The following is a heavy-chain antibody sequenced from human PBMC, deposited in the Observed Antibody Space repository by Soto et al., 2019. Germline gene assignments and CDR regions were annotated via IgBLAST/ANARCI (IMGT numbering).Heavy chain of an antibody. CDR3: ARSVDYYDSSGHGD. CDR1: GFTFTTYW. J-gene: IGHJ4*02. Sequence: EVQLVESGGALVHPGESLRLSCEAAGFTFTTYWMTWVRQAPGKGLEWVANIKQDGTETYYLDSVKGRFTISRDNAKKAVDLQMNSLRAEDAAVYYCARSVDYYDSSGHGDWGQGTLVTVSS. V-gene: IGHV3-7*01. CDR2: IKQDGTET. D-gene: IGHD3-22*01.